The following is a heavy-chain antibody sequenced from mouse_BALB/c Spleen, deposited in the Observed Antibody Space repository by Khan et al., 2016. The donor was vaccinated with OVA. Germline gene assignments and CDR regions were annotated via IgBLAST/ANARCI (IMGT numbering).Heavy chain of an antibody. D-gene: IGHD3-3*01. CDR1: GYTFPEYT. J-gene: IGHJ4*01. CDR2: INPKNGDT. CDR3: ARDAGRY. Sequence: EVQLQQSGPELVKPGASVKISCKTSGYTFPEYTVHWVKQSLGKSLDWIGVINPKNGDTAYNQKFKGKATLTVDKSSCTAYMEFRSLTSEDSAVYYCARDAGRYWGQGTSVTVAS. V-gene: IGHV1-18*01.